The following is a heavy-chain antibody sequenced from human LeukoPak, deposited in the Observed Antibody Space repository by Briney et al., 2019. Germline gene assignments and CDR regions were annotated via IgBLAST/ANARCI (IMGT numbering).Heavy chain of an antibody. CDR1: GYTFTAYY. CDR2: INPNNGGR. J-gene: IGHJ4*02. Sequence: ASVKVSCKTSGYTFTAYYMHWVRQAPGQGLEYMGWINPNNGGRQFAQKFQGRVTMTRDTSISTAYMELSRLRSDDTAVYYCASFSPTTVTFDYWGQGTLVTVSS. D-gene: IGHD2-21*02. V-gene: IGHV1-2*02. CDR3: ASFSPTTVTFDY.